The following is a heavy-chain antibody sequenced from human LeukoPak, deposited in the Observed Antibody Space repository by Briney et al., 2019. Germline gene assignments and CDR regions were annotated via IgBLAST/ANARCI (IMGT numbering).Heavy chain of an antibody. CDR1: GFTFRSYG. CDR3: ANSPERTVYYFYGLDV. Sequence: PGRSLRLSCAASGFTFRSYGMHWVRQAPGEGLEWVAIISYDGSNKYYADSVKGRFTISRDNPKKTVYLQMNSLRGEDTAVYYCANSPERTVYYFYGLDVWGQGTTVTVSS. J-gene: IGHJ6*02. CDR2: ISYDGSNK. V-gene: IGHV3-30*18.